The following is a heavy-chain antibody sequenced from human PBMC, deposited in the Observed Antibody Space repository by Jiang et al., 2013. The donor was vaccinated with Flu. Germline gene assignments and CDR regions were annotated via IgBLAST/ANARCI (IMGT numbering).Heavy chain of an antibody. CDR1: GFTFSSYE. CDR3: ARGVVGRDYTHYFDY. CDR2: ISSSGSTI. D-gene: IGHD4-11*01. V-gene: IGHV3-48*03. J-gene: IGHJ4*02. Sequence: EVQLLESGGGLVQPGGSLRLSCAASGFTFSSYEMNWVRQAPGKGLEWVSYISSSGSTIYYADSVKGRFTISRDNAKNSLYLQMNSLRAEDTAVYYCARGVVGRDYTHYFDYWGQGTLVTVSS.